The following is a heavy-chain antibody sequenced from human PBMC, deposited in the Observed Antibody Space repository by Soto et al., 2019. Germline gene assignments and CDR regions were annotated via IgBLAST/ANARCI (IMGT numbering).Heavy chain of an antibody. CDR3: ARVRGSGYDSPDYYYAMDV. CDR2: IIPIFGTA. CDR1: GGTFSSYA. D-gene: IGHD5-12*01. J-gene: IGHJ6*02. Sequence: QVQLVQSGAEVKKPGSSVKVSCKASGGTFSSYAISWVRQAPGQGLEWMGGIIPIFGTANYAQKFQGRVTITADESTSTAYMELSSLRSEDTAVYYCARVRGSGYDSPDYYYAMDVWGQGTTVTVSS. V-gene: IGHV1-69*01.